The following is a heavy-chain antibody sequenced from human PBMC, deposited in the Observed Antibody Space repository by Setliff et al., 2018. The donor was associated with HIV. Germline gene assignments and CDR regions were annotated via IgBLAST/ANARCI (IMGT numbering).Heavy chain of an antibody. CDR3: ARIXXSYYVDT. CDR1: GFTFGSYE. V-gene: IGHV3-48*03. Sequence: LRLSCVASGFTFGSYEMNWVRQAPGKGLEWVSNIGSIGSGGATHYADSVKGRFTISRDNAKNSVYLQMNSLRAEDTAVYYCARIXXSYYVDTWGQGTLVTVSS. CDR2: IGSIGSGGAT. D-gene: IGHD3-10*02. J-gene: IGHJ5*02.